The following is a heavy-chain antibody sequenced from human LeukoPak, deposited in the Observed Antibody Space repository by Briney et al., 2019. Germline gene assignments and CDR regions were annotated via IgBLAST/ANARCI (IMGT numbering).Heavy chain of an antibody. CDR2: IYYSGST. D-gene: IGHD6-19*01. V-gene: IGHV4-59*01. Sequence: PSETLSLTCTVSGGSISSYYWSWIRQPPGKGLEWIGYIYYSGSTNYNPSLKSRVTISVDTSKNQFSLKLSSVTAADTAVYYCARAVYGQWLGPGRYDYWGQGTLVTVSS. J-gene: IGHJ4*02. CDR1: GGSISSYY. CDR3: ARAVYGQWLGPGRYDY.